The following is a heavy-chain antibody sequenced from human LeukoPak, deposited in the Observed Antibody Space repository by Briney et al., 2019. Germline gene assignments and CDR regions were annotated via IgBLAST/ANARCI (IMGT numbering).Heavy chain of an antibody. CDR2: ISYDGSNK. CDR3: ARDRAAAGFDAFDI. J-gene: IGHJ3*02. Sequence: GGSLRLSCEASGFTFSSYAMHWVRQAPGKGLEWVAVISYDGSNKYYADSVKGRFTISRDNSKNTLYLQMNSLRAEDTAVYYCARDRAAAGFDAFDIWGQGTMVTVSS. D-gene: IGHD6-13*01. V-gene: IGHV3-30*04. CDR1: GFTFSSYA.